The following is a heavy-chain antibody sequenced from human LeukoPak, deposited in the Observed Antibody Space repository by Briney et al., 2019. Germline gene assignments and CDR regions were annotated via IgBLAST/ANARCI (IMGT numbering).Heavy chain of an antibody. CDR2: IYYSGST. V-gene: IGHV4-39*01. J-gene: IGHJ4*02. CDR1: GGSISSYY. D-gene: IGHD1-26*01. CDR3: ARQSRLWGELHYFDY. Sequence: SETLSLTCTVSGGSISSYYWGWLRQPPGKGLEWIGSIYYSGSTYYNPSLKSRVTISVDTSKNQFSLKLSSVTAADTAVYYCARQSRLWGELHYFDYWGQGTLVTVSS.